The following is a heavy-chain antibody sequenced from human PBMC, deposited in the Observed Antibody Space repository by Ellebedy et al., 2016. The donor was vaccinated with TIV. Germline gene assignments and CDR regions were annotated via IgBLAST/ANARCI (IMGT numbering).Heavy chain of an antibody. J-gene: IGHJ4*02. CDR2: ISYDGSNK. Sequence: GESLKISCAASGFTFSSYAMHWVRQAPGKGLEWVAVISYDGSNKYYADSVKGRFTISRDNSKNTLYLQMNSLRAEDTAVYYCARATEGIAAAGTVDYWGQGTLVTVSS. CDR1: GFTFSSYA. V-gene: IGHV3-30-3*01. D-gene: IGHD6-13*01. CDR3: ARATEGIAAAGTVDY.